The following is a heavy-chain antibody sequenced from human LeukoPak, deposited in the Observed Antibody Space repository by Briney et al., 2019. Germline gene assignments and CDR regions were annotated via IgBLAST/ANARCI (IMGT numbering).Heavy chain of an antibody. D-gene: IGHD3-22*01. J-gene: IGHJ4*02. V-gene: IGHV3-48*03. Sequence: PGGSLRLSCAASGFTFSSYEMNWVRQAPGKGLEWVSYISSSGSTIYYADSVKGRFTISRDNAKNSLYLQMNSLRAEDTAVYYCARDAYYHDSSEVVYWGQGTLVTVSS. CDR3: ARDAYYHDSSEVVY. CDR1: GFTFSSYE. CDR2: ISSSGSTI.